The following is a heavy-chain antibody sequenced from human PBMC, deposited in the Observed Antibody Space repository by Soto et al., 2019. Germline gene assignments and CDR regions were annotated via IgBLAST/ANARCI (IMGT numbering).Heavy chain of an antibody. CDR3: STDQPPRRDRRGSYYYCYMDV. CDR2: IKSKADGGTT. Sequence: PGGSLRLSCGASGFTFSNAWMNWVRQAPGKGLEWVGRIKSKADGGTTDYAAPVKGRFTISRDDSKNTLYLQMNSLKTEDTAVYYCSTDQPPRRDRRGSYYYCYMDVWGKGTTVTVSS. D-gene: IGHD2-2*01. J-gene: IGHJ6*03. V-gene: IGHV3-15*07. CDR1: GFTFSNAW.